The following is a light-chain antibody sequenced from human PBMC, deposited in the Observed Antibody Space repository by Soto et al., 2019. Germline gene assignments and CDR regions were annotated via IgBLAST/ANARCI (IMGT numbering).Light chain of an antibody. V-gene: IGKV2-30*02. CDR1: QSLVHSDGNTY. Sequence: DVVMTQSPLSLPVTLGQPASISCRSSQSLVHSDGNTYLNWFQQRPGQSPRRLIYKVSKRDSGVPDRFSGSGAGTDFTLKISRVVAEDVGVYFCMQGTHWPPYTFGQGTKLEIK. CDR3: MQGTHWPPYT. J-gene: IGKJ2*01. CDR2: KVS.